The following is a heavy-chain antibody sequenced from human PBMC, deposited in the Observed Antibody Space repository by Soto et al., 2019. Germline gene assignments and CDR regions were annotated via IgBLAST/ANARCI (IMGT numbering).Heavy chain of an antibody. CDR1: GLTFSSYG. CDR2: ISASGGTT. J-gene: IGHJ3*02. Sequence: GSLRLSCAASGLTFSSYGMSLVRQAPGKGLEWVSAISASGGTTYYADSVKGRFTISRDNSKNTLYLQMNSLSAEDTAVYYCAKGSAFRQDAFDIWGQGTMVTVSS. CDR3: AKGSAFRQDAFDI. V-gene: IGHV3-23*01. D-gene: IGHD3-10*01.